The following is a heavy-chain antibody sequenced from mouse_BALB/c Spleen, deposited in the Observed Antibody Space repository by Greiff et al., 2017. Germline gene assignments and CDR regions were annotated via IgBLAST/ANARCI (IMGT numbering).Heavy chain of an antibody. D-gene: IGHD2-4*01. CDR3: ARGDYDVYAMDY. V-gene: IGHV5-9-4*01. CDR1: GFTFSSYA. CDR2: ISSGGSYT. J-gene: IGHJ4*01. Sequence: EVKLMESGGGLVKPGGSLKLSCAASGFTFSSYAMSWVRQSPEKRLEWVAEISSGGSYTYYPDTVTGRFTISRDNAKNTLYLEMSSLRSEDTAMYYCARGDYDVYAMDYWGQGTSVTVSS.